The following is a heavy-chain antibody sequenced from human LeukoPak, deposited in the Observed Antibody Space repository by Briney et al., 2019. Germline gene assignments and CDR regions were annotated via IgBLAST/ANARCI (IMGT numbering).Heavy chain of an antibody. CDR1: GFTVDSNY. CDR2: IYTGGNT. Sequence: GGSLRLSCAASGFTVDSNYLSWVRQAPGKGLEWVSTIYTGGNTYYAASVKGRFTISRDNSRNTLYLQMNSLRAEDTAVYYCAREFSTGPNYDSSGYYLGYWGQGTLVTVSS. D-gene: IGHD3-22*01. V-gene: IGHV3-53*05. CDR3: AREFSTGPNYDSSGYYLGY. J-gene: IGHJ4*02.